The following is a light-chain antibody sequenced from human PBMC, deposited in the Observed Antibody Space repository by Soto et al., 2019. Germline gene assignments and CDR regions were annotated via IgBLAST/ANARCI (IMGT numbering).Light chain of an antibody. J-gene: IGLJ1*01. CDR1: SSDVGTYNL. V-gene: IGLV2-23*01. CDR2: EGG. Sequence: QSVLTQPASVSESPGQSIALSCTGTSSDVGTYNLVSWYQQHPGKAPKLLISEGGKRPSGVSDRFSCSKSGNTASLTISGLQAEDEADYYCCSFAAGNTYVFGTGTKVTVL. CDR3: CSFAAGNTYV.